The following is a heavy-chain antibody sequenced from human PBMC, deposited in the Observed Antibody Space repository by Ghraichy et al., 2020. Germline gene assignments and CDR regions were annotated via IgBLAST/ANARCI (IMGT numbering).Heavy chain of an antibody. CDR1: GGSFSGYY. D-gene: IGHD6-19*01. J-gene: IGHJ6*02. V-gene: IGHV4-34*01. CDR2: INHSGST. CDR3: ARAGDSSGWFIYYYYYGMDV. Sequence: SETLSLTCAVYGGSFSGYYWSWIRQPPGKGLEWIGEINHSGSTNYNPSLKSRVTISVDTSKNQFSLKLSSVTAADTAVYYCARAGDSSGWFIYYYYYGMDVWRQATTATVSS.